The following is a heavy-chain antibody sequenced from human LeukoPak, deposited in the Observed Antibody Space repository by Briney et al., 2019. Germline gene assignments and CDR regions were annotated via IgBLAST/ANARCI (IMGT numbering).Heavy chain of an antibody. CDR1: GGTFSSYA. J-gene: IGHJ6*03. V-gene: IGHV1-69*05. Sequence: SVKVSCKASGGTFSSYAISWVRQAPGQGLEWMGRIIPIFGTANYAQKFQGRVTITTDESTSTAYMELSSLRSEDTAVYYCAGGYSSSPYYYYMDVWGKGTTVTVSS. CDR3: AGGYSSSPYYYYMDV. CDR2: IIPIFGTA. D-gene: IGHD6-6*01.